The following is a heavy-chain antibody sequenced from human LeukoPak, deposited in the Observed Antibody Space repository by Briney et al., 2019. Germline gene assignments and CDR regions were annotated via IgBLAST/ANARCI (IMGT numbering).Heavy chain of an antibody. J-gene: IGHJ5*02. D-gene: IGHD3-3*01. V-gene: IGHV4-59*01. CDR1: GGSISSYY. CDR2: IYYSGST. Sequence: PSETLSLTCTVSGGSISSYYWSWIRQPPGKGLEWIGYIYYSGSTNYNPSLKSRVTISVDTSKNQFPLKLSSVTAADTAVYYCARDNRRYYDFWSGYNYNWFDPWGQGTLVTVSS. CDR3: ARDNRRYYDFWSGYNYNWFDP.